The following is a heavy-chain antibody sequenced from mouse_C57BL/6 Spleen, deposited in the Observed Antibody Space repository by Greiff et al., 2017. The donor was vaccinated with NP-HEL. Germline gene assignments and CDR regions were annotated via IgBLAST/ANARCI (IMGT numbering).Heavy chain of an antibody. CDR1: GYTFTDYE. J-gene: IGHJ2*01. Sequence: QVQLQQSGAELVRPGASVTLSCKASGYTFTDYEMHWVKQTPVHGLEWIGAIDPETGGTAYNQKFKGKAILTADKSSSTAYMELRSLTSEDSAVYYCTRGYYYGSSYVGYWGQGTTLTVSS. V-gene: IGHV1-15*01. D-gene: IGHD1-1*01. CDR3: TRGYYYGSSYVGY. CDR2: IDPETGGT.